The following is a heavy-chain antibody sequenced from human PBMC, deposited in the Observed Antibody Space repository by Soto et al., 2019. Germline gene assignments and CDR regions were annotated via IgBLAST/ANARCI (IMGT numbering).Heavy chain of an antibody. V-gene: IGHV3-33*01. CDR3: AREQQQLFDY. CDR2: IWYDGSNK. Sequence: QVQLVESGGGVVQPRRSLRLSCAASGFTFTNYGMHWVRQAPGKGLEWVAVIWYDGSNKYYADSVKGRFTISRDNSKNTLYLQMNSLRAEDTAVYYCAREQQQLFDYRGQGTLVTVSS. D-gene: IGHD6-13*01. J-gene: IGHJ4*02. CDR1: GFTFTNYG.